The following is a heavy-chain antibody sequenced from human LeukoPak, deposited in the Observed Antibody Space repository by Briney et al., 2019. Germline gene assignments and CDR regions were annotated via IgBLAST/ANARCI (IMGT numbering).Heavy chain of an antibody. J-gene: IGHJ1*01. Sequence: GGSLRLACAVSGFTFDDYAMHWVRQAPGKGLEWVSGISWNSGSIGYADSVKGRFTISRDNAKNSLYLQMNSLRAEDTALYYCAKDSWFGERWGYFQHWGQGTLVTVSS. V-gene: IGHV3-9*01. D-gene: IGHD3-10*01. CDR2: ISWNSGSI. CDR3: AKDSWFGERWGYFQH. CDR1: GFTFDDYA.